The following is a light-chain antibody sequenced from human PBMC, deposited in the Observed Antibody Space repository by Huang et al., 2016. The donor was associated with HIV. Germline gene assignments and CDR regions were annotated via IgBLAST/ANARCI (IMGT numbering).Light chain of an antibody. CDR3: QQSSNWPSIT. Sequence: EIVLTQSPATLSLSPGERATLSCRASQSVSNSLAWYQQEPGQAPRLLLYDASNRATGSPARFSGSGSGTDFTLTINNLGPEDFAVYYCQQSSNWPSITFGQGTRLEIK. CDR2: DAS. J-gene: IGKJ5*01. CDR1: QSVSNS. V-gene: IGKV3-11*01.